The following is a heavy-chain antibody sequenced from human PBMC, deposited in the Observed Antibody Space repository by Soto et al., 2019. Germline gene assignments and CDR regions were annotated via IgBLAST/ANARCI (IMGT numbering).Heavy chain of an antibody. CDR2: IKYSGTT. CDR1: GCPISNSSFH. CDR3: ARHGITGSYYDALDI. J-gene: IGHJ3*02. V-gene: IGHV4-39*01. Sequence: SEALSPTSSPSGCPISNSSFHGGWIRQPPGKWLEWLESIKYSGTTFYNPSLKSRFTLSVDTSKNHFVLKLSSVTAAETAVYYCARHGITGSYYDALDIWGQGT. D-gene: IGHD1-26*01.